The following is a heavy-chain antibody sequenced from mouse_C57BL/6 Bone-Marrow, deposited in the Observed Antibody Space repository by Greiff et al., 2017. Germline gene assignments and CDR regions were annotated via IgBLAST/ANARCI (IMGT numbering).Heavy chain of an antibody. V-gene: IGHV5-16*01. CDR3: ARASIRPY. CDR1: GFTFSEYY. J-gene: IGHJ3*01. Sequence: EVQLVESEGGLVQPGSSMKLSCTASGFTFSEYYMAWVRQVPEKGLEWVANINYDGSSTYYLDSLKSRFIISRDNAKNILYLQMSRLKSEDTATYYCARASIRPYWGQGTLVTVSA. D-gene: IGHD1-2*01. CDR2: INYDGSST.